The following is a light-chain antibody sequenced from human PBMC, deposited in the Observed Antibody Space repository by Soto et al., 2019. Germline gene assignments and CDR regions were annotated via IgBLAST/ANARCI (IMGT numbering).Light chain of an antibody. J-gene: IGKJ5*01. V-gene: IGKV3-11*01. CDR3: QQRSNWPPIT. CDR1: QSVISY. Sequence: EIVLTQSPATLSLAPGERATLSCRASQSVISYLAWYQQKPGQAPRLLIYDASNRATGIPARFSGSGSGTDFTLTISSLEPEDFAVYYCQQRSNWPPITFGQGTRLEIK. CDR2: DAS.